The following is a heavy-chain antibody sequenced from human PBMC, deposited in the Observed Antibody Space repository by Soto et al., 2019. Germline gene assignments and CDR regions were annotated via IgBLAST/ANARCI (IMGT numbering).Heavy chain of an antibody. CDR1: GFTVSSNY. J-gene: IGHJ4*02. Sequence: GGSLRLSCAASGFTVSSNYMSWVRQAPGKGLEWVSVIYSGGSTYYADSVKGRFTISRDNSKNTLYLQMNSLRAEDTAVYYCARSIPICGSYCLDYWGQGTLVTVSS. CDR2: IYSGGST. D-gene: IGHD1-26*01. CDR3: ARSIPICGSYCLDY. V-gene: IGHV3-53*01.